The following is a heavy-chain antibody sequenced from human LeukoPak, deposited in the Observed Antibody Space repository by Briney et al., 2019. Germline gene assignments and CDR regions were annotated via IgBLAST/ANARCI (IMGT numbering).Heavy chain of an antibody. D-gene: IGHD4-17*01. CDR3: ARDQPDYGLDY. V-gene: IGHV3-30-3*01. Sequence: GGSLRLSCAASGFTFSSYAMHWVRQAPGKGLEGVAVISYDGSNKYYADSVKGRFTISRDNSKNTLYLQMNSLRAEDTAVYYCARDQPDYGLDYWGQGTLVTVSS. CDR1: GFTFSSYA. J-gene: IGHJ4*02. CDR2: ISYDGSNK.